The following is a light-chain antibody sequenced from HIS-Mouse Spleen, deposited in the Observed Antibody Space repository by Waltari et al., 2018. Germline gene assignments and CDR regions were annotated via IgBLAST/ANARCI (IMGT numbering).Light chain of an antibody. J-gene: IGLJ3*02. CDR1: SSDVGGYNY. CDR3: SSYTSSSTWV. CDR2: DVS. V-gene: IGLV2-14*03. Sequence: QSALTQPAPVSGSPGQSITTSCTGTSSDVGGYNYVSWYQQHPGKAPKLMIYDVSNRPSGVSNRFSGSKSGNTASLTISGLQAEDEADYYCSSYTSSSTWVFGGGTKLTVL.